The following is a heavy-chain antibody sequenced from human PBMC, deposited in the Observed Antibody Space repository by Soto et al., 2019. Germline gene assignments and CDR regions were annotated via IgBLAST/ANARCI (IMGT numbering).Heavy chain of an antibody. CDR1: GFTFSSYA. Sequence: PGGSLRLSCAASGFTFSSYAMSWVRQAPGKGLEWVSAISGSGGSTYYADSVKGRFTISRDNSKNTLYLQMNSLRAEDTAVYYCAKERQYQLLYAIRDFDYWGQGTLVTVSS. J-gene: IGHJ4*02. CDR3: AKERQYQLLYAIRDFDY. V-gene: IGHV3-23*01. CDR2: ISGSGGST. D-gene: IGHD2-2*02.